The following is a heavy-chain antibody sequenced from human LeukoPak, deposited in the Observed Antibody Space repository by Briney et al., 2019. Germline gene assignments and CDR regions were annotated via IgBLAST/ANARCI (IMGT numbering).Heavy chain of an antibody. Sequence: SETLSLTCTVSGGSISSYYWSWIRQPAGKGLEWIGRIYTSGSTNYNPSLKSRVTISVDKSKNQFSLKLSSVTAADTAVYYCAREVAAAGYYSYYYMDVWGKGTTVTVSS. D-gene: IGHD6-13*01. CDR2: IYTSGST. CDR1: GGSISSYY. V-gene: IGHV4-4*07. CDR3: AREVAAAGYYSYYYMDV. J-gene: IGHJ6*03.